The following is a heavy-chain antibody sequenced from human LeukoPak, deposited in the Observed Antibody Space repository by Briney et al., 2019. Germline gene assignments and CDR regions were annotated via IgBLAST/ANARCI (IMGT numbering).Heavy chain of an antibody. CDR1: GFTFSSYG. Sequence: GGSLRLSCAASGFTFSSYGMHWVRQAPGKGLEWVAFIRYDGSNKYYADSVKGRFTISRDNSKNTLYLQMNSLRAEDTAVFYCANSMTRFNAFDIWGQGTTVTVSS. V-gene: IGHV3-30*02. J-gene: IGHJ3*02. D-gene: IGHD4-11*01. CDR3: ANSMTRFNAFDI. CDR2: IRYDGSNK.